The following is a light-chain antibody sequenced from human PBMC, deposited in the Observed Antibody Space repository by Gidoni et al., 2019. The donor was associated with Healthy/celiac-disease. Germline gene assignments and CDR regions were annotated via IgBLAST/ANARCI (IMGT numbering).Light chain of an antibody. V-gene: IGKV1-33*01. CDR1: QDISNY. Sequence: DLHMTQSPSSLSASVGDRVTITCQASQDISNYLNWYPQKPGKAPKLLIYDASNLETGVPSRFSGSGSGTDFTFTISSLQPEDIATYYCQQYDNLPITFGQGTRLEIK. J-gene: IGKJ5*01. CDR3: QQYDNLPIT. CDR2: DAS.